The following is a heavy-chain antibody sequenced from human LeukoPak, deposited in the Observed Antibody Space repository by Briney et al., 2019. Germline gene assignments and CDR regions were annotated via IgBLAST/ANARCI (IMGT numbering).Heavy chain of an antibody. Sequence: GGSLRLSCAASGYTFSSYEMNWVRQAPGKGLEWVSYISSSGSTIYYADSVKGRFTISRDNSKNTLYLQMNSLRAEDTAVYYCAKDSARDGYNWDYFDYWGQGTLVTVSS. CDR2: ISSSGSTI. D-gene: IGHD5-24*01. CDR1: GYTFSSYE. CDR3: AKDSARDGYNWDYFDY. V-gene: IGHV3-48*03. J-gene: IGHJ4*02.